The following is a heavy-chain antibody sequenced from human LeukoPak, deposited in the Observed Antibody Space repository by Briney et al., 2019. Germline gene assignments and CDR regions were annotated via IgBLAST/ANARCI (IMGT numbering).Heavy chain of an antibody. CDR2: MSSSSDYI. V-gene: IGHV3-21*01. D-gene: IGHD2-2*01. J-gene: IGHJ4*02. Sequence: GRSLRLSCAASGFTFSTYAMSWVRQAPGKGLEGGSPMSSSSDYIYYADSVKGRFTISRDNAKNSLYLQMNSLRAEDTAVYYCAREGQDQDFDYWGQGTLVTVSS. CDR1: GFTFSTYA. CDR3: AREGQDQDFDY.